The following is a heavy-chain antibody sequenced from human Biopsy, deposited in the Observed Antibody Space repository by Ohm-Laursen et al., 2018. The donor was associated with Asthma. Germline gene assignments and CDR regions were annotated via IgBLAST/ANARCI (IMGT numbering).Heavy chain of an antibody. CDR1: GGSISSGAYY. CDR3: ARRGGERRYFDY. D-gene: IGHD3-16*01. CDR2: IYYIGST. J-gene: IGHJ4*02. Sequence: TLSLTCTVSGGSISSGAYYWSWVRQPPGKGLEWIGYIYYIGSTYYNPSLKSRVAISLDTFKNQFSLKLSSVTAADTAVYFCARRGGERRYFDYWGQGTLVTVSS. V-gene: IGHV4-30-4*01.